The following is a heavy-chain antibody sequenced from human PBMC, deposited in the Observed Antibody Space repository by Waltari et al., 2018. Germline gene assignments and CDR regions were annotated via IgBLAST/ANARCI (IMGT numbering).Heavy chain of an antibody. J-gene: IGHJ4*02. V-gene: IGHV5-51*03. CDR2: SYPSSADT. Sequence: EVQLVQSGAEVKKPGESLKISCKGSGYSFTSSWIGWVRQMPGKGLEWVWISYPSSADTRDSPAVHGQVTISADKSISTAYLQWSSLKASDTAMYYCARRNARHFDYWGQGTLVTVSS. CDR3: ARRNARHFDY. CDR1: GYSFTSSW.